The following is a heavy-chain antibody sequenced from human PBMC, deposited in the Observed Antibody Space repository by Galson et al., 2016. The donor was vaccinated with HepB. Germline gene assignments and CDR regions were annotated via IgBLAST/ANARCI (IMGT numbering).Heavy chain of an antibody. V-gene: IGHV3-23*01. CDR3: AKIWGKSSGWYGSSYYQYGMDV. D-gene: IGHD6-19*01. CDR2: ISGSGDLK. Sequence: SLRLSCAASGFTFSSYAMSWVRQAPGKGLEWVSGISGSGDLKYYADSVKGRFTISRDNPKNTLYLQMKSLRVDGTAVYYCAKIWGKSSGWYGSSYYQYGMDVWGQGTTVSVSS. J-gene: IGHJ6*02. CDR1: GFTFSSYA.